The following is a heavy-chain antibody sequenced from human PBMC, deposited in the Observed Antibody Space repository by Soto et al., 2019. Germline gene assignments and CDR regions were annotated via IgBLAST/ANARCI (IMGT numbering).Heavy chain of an antibody. D-gene: IGHD3-3*01. J-gene: IGHJ6*02. V-gene: IGHV3-7*01. CDR3: ARDTYYDFWSGPPSGMDV. CDR2: IKQDGSEK. CDR1: GFTFSSYW. Sequence: PGGSLRLSCAASGFTFSSYWMSWVRQAPGKGLEWVANIKQDGSEKYYVDSVKGRFTIPRDNAKNSLYLQMNSLRAEDTAVYYCARDTYYDFWSGPPSGMDVWGQGTTVTVSS.